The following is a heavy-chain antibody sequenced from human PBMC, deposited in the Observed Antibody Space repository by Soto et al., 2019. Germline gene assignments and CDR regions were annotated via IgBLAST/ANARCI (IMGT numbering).Heavy chain of an antibody. CDR3: AKDGRYCSSTSCYSYYYYYGMDV. V-gene: IGHV3-23*01. CDR1: GFTFSSYA. D-gene: IGHD2-2*02. CDR2: ISGSGGST. Sequence: PGGSLRLSCAASGFTFSSYAMSWVRQAPGKGLEWVSAISGSGGSTYYADSVKGRFTISRDNSKNTLYLQMNSLRAEDTAVYYCAKDGRYCSSTSCYSYYYYYGMDVWGQGTTVTVSS. J-gene: IGHJ6*02.